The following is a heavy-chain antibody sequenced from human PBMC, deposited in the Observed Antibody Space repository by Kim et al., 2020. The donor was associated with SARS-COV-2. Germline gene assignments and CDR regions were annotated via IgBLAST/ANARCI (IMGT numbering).Heavy chain of an antibody. D-gene: IGHD3-3*01. J-gene: IGHJ4*02. V-gene: IGHV1-69*13. CDR3: AMEGGEYLRPVVTIFDY. CDR2: IIPIFGTA. CDR1: GGTFSSYA. Sequence: SVKVSCKASGGTFSSYAISWVRQAPGQGLEWMGGIIPIFGTANYAQKFQGRVTITADESTSTAYMELSSLRSEDTAVYYCAMEGGEYLRPVVTIFDYWGQGTLVTVSS.